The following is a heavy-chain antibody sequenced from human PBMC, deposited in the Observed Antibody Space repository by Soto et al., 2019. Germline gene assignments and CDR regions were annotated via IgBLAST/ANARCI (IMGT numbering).Heavy chain of an antibody. V-gene: IGHV3-48*03. J-gene: IGHJ6*04. D-gene: IGHD3-22*01. Sequence: GGSLRLSCSASGFTFSSYEMNWVRQAPGKGLEWVSYISSSGRTIYYADSVKGRFTLSRDNAENSLFLQTNSLRDDDTGVYSCARRSGYYDTSGYYGAFYYYGLEVWGKGTT. CDR2: ISSSGRTI. CDR3: ARRSGYYDTSGYYGAFYYYGLEV. CDR1: GFTFSSYE.